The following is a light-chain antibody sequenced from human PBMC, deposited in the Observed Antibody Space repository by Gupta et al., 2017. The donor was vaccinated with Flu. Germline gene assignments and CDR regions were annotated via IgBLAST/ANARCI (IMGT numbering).Light chain of an antibody. J-gene: IGKJ3*01. CDR3: QQYGSSPL. V-gene: IGKV3-20*01. Sequence: ELVLAQSAGTLSLSLGERDTLSCMASQSVSSSYLAWYQQKPGQAPRLLIYGASSRATGIPDRVSGSGSGTDFTLTISRLEPEDFAVYYWQQYGSSPLFGPGTKVDIK. CDR2: GAS. CDR1: QSVSSSY.